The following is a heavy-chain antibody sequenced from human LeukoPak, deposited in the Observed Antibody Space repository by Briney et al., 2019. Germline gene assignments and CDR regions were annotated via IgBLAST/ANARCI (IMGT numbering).Heavy chain of an antibody. V-gene: IGHV1-18*01. CDR1: GYTFTSYG. CDR3: ARESLDCSGGSCYSSFDY. CDR2: ISHYSGNT. Sequence: GASVKVSCKASGYTFTSYGISWVRQAPGQGLEWMGWISHYSGNTIYAQKFQDRVTMTTDTSTSTALMELRNLRSDDTAVYYCARESLDCSGGSCYSSFDYWGQGTLVTVSS. J-gene: IGHJ4*02. D-gene: IGHD2-15*01.